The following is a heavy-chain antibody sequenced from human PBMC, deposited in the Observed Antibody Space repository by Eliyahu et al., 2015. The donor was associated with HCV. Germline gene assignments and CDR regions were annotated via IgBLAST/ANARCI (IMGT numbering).Heavy chain of an antibody. CDR2: IDSSSYM. J-gene: IGHJ4*02. D-gene: IGHD2-8*02. V-gene: IGHV3-21*01. CDR3: ARDGTNRYWASFALDY. Sequence: EVQLVEXGGGLVKPGKSLRLSCVASGFXFRXYNMNWVRQTPGKGLEWVSSIDSSSYMLYADSVKGRFTISRDNAKNSLYLHMDSLRVEDTAVYYCARDGTNRYWASFALDYWGQGTVVTVSS. CDR1: GFXFRXYN.